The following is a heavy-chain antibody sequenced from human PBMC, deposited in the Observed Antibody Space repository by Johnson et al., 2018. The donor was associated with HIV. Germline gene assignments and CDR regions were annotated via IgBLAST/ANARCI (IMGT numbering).Heavy chain of an antibody. J-gene: IGHJ3*02. CDR3: ARGPPYLSGWSRERRAFDI. Sequence: VQLVESGGGLVQPGGSLRLSCAASGFTFSSYEINWVRQAPGKGLEWVSYISSSGSTIYYADSVKGRFTISRDNAKNSLYLQMSSLRAEDTAVYYCARGPPYLSGWSRERRAFDIWGQGTMVTVSS. CDR1: GFTFSSYE. V-gene: IGHV3-48*03. D-gene: IGHD6-19*01. CDR2: ISSSGSTI.